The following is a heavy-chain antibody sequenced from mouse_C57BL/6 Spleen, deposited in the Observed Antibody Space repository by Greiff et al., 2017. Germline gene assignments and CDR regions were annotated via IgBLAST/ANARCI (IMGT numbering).Heavy chain of an antibody. CDR2: IDPANGNT. CDR1: GFTFKNTY. V-gene: IGHV14-3*01. Sequence: VQLKQSVAELVRPGASVKLSCTASGFTFKNTYMHWVKQRPEQGLEWIGRIDPANGNTKYAPKFQGKATMTADTSSNTAYLQLSSLTSGATAIYYWARGGFNYGSSPFDYWGQGTTVTVSS. D-gene: IGHD1-1*01. J-gene: IGHJ2*01. CDR3: ARGGFNYGSSPFDY.